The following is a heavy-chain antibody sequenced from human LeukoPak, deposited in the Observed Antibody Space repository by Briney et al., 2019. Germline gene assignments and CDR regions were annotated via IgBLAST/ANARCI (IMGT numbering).Heavy chain of an antibody. Sequence: SETLSLTCAVYGGSFSGYYWSWIRQPPGKGLEWIGEINHSGSTNYNPSLKSRVTMSVDTSKNQFSLKLSSVTAADTAVYYCARVSPPAPSGQLHIFRFYWFDPWGQGTLVTVSS. V-gene: IGHV4-34*01. CDR3: ARVSPPAPSGQLHIFRFYWFDP. CDR2: INHSGST. D-gene: IGHD2-2*01. J-gene: IGHJ5*02. CDR1: GGSFSGYY.